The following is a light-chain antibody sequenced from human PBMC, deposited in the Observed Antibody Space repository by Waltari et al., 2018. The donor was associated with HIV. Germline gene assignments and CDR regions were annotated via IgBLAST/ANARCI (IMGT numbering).Light chain of an antibody. J-gene: IGKJ2*01. V-gene: IGKV4-1*01. Sequence: DIVLTQYPDSLVVSLGERATITCKSSLSVLNISGYRNYLAWYQQKPGQSPQLLIYWASIRESGVPDRFSGSGSGSDFTLTITNLQAEDVAVYYCQQYHSLPYTFGQGTKLEIK. CDR3: QQYHSLPYT. CDR1: LSVLNISGYRNY. CDR2: WAS.